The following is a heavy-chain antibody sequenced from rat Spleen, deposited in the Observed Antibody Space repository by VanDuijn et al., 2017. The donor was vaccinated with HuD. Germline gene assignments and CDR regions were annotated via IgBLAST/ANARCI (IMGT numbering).Heavy chain of an antibody. CDR1: GLSLTSNS. CDR2: KWSNGGT. J-gene: IGHJ2*01. Sequence: QVQLKESGPGLVQPSQTLSLTCTVSGLSLTSNSVSWIRQPPGKGLEWMGVKWSNGGTDYNSAIKSRLSISRDTSKGQVFLKMNSLQPKDTAPYYCARANRETYAHFDYWGQGVMVTVSS. D-gene: IGHD3-4*01. V-gene: IGHV2-47*01. CDR3: ARANRETYAHFDY.